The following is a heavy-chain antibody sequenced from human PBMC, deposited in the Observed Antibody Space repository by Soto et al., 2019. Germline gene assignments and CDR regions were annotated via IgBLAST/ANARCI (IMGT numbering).Heavy chain of an antibody. CDR2: ISAYSGNT. CDR3: ARDHARDDYVWGSYRPSFDY. Sequence: QVQLVQSGAEVKKPGASVKVSCKASGYTFTSYGISWVRQAPGQGLEWMGWISAYSGNTNYAQKLQGRVTMTTDTSTSTAYMELRSLRSDDTAVYYCARDHARDDYVWGSYRPSFDYWGQGTLVTVSS. CDR1: GYTFTSYG. J-gene: IGHJ4*02. D-gene: IGHD3-16*02. V-gene: IGHV1-18*01.